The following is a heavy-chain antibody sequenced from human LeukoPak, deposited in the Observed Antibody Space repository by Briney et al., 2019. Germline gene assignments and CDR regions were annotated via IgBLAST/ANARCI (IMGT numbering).Heavy chain of an antibody. Sequence: SETLSLTCTVSGGSISSYYWSWIRQPAGKGLEWIGRIYTSGSTNYNPPLKSRVTMSVDTSKNQFSLKLSSVTAAVTAVYYCARGDVPHQDAFDIWGQGTMVTVSS. CDR2: IYTSGST. J-gene: IGHJ3*02. D-gene: IGHD3-10*02. CDR3: ARGDVPHQDAFDI. CDR1: GGSISSYY. V-gene: IGHV4-4*07.